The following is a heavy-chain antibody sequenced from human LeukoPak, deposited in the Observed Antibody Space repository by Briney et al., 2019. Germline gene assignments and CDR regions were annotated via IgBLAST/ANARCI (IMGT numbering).Heavy chain of an antibody. J-gene: IGHJ4*02. Sequence: AASVKVSCKASGYTFTGHYIHWVRQAPGQGLEWRGWIKPDSGAINYAQKFQGRVTMTRDTSISTAHMELNRLTSDDTAVYYCARPEYRYGYILDYWGQGTLVTVSS. CDR2: IKPDSGAI. CDR1: GYTFTGHY. V-gene: IGHV1-2*02. CDR3: ARPEYRYGYILDY. D-gene: IGHD5-18*01.